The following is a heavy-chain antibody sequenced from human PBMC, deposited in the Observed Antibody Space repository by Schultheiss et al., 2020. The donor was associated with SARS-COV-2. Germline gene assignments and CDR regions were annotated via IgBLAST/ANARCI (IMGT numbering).Heavy chain of an antibody. D-gene: IGHD2-8*01. CDR2: IYYSGST. Sequence: SETLSLTCTVSGGSISSYYWSWIRQPPGKGLEWIGYIYYSGSTNYNPSLKSRVTISVDTSKNQFSLKLSSVTAADTAVYYCARRRNGGRVDYWGQGTLVTVSS. CDR3: ARRRNGGRVDY. CDR1: GGSISSYY. V-gene: IGHV4-59*01. J-gene: IGHJ4*02.